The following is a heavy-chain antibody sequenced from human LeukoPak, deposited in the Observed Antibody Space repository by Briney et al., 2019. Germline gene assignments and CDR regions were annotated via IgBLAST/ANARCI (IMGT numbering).Heavy chain of an antibody. D-gene: IGHD4-11*01. Sequence: PGGSLRLSCAASGFTFSSYAMSWVRQAPGKGLEWVSAISGSGGSTYYADSVKGRFTISRDNSKNTLYLQMNSLRAEDTAVYYCAKENRGTTVTIHHQYYYYYGMDVWGQGTTVTVSS. V-gene: IGHV3-23*01. J-gene: IGHJ6*02. CDR2: ISGSGGST. CDR3: AKENRGTTVTIHHQYYYYYGMDV. CDR1: GFTFSSYA.